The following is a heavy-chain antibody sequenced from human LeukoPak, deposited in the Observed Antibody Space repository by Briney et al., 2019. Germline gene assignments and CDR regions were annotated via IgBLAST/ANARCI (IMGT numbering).Heavy chain of an antibody. CDR3: ARDTLAWPSSSWFDP. J-gene: IGHJ5*02. CDR2: ISYDGSNK. V-gene: IGHV3-30-3*01. CDR1: GFTFSSYA. Sequence: PGGSLRLSCAASGFTFSSYAMHWVRQAPGKGLEWVAVISYDGSNKYYADSVKGRFTISRDNSKNTLYLQMNSLRAEDTAVYYCARDTLAWPSSSWFDPWGQGTLVTVSS. D-gene: IGHD6-13*01.